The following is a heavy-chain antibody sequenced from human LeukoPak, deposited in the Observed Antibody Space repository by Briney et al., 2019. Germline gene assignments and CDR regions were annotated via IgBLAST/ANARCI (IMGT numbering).Heavy chain of an antibody. CDR1: GYSFASYW. D-gene: IGHD4-11*01. CDR2: TYPADSDT. J-gene: IGHJ4*02. V-gene: IGHV5-51*01. Sequence: RGGSLQISCQCSGYSFASYWIGWARQMPGKGVERVWITYPADSDTIYRPSFQRQLTISAHRSITTSSLQWSSLKAAATAMYYCATLRTYTSPPDNWGQGTLVTVSS. CDR3: ATLRTYTSPPDN.